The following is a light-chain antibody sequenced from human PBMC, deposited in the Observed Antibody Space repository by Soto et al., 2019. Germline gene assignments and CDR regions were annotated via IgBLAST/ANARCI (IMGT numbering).Light chain of an antibody. Sequence: QSALTQPASVSGSPGQSITISCTGTSSDIGGYNYVSWYQQHPGKAPKLMIYEVNNRPSGVSNRFSGSKSGNTASLTISGLRAEDEADYYCSSYISSSTWMFGGGTKLTVL. CDR3: SSYISSSTWM. J-gene: IGLJ3*02. CDR1: SSDIGGYNY. V-gene: IGLV2-14*01. CDR2: EVN.